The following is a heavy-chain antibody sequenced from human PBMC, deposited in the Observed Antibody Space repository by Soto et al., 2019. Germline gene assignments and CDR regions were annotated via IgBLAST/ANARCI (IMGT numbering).Heavy chain of an antibody. J-gene: IGHJ4*02. Sequence: EVQLLESGGGLVQPGGSLRLSCAASGFTFSTYAMSWVRQAPGKGLEWVSAISGSGGNTPYADSVKGRFTISRDNSKNTLFLLMNSLRAEDTAVYYCAKYNTEPGTRQFDYWGQGTLVTVSS. D-gene: IGHD1-1*01. V-gene: IGHV3-23*01. CDR3: AKYNTEPGTRQFDY. CDR1: GFTFSTYA. CDR2: ISGSGGNT.